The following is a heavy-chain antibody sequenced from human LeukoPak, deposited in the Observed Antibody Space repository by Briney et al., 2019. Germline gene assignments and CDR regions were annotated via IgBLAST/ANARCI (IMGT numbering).Heavy chain of an antibody. D-gene: IGHD2-2*02. CDR3: ARLSGAPVRHPIYHFDY. Sequence: PSETLSLTCAVSGYSISSGYYWGWIRQSPGKGLEWIGNIYHSGSTYKNPSLKSRVTISLDTSKNQFSLKLGSVTAADTAMYYCARLSGAPVRHPIYHFDYWGQGTLVAVSS. CDR1: GYSISSGYY. J-gene: IGHJ4*02. CDR2: IYHSGST. V-gene: IGHV4-38-2*01.